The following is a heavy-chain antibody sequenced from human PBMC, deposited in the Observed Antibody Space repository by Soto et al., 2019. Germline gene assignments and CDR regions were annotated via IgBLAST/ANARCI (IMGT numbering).Heavy chain of an antibody. Sequence: PSETLSLTCAVSGGSISSGGYSWGGIRQPPGKGLEWIGYIYHSGSTYYNPSLKSRVTISVDRSKNQFSLKLSSVTAADTAVYYCARVPDRWGQGTLVTVSS. CDR2: IYHSGST. CDR3: ARVPDR. J-gene: IGHJ5*02. D-gene: IGHD2-2*01. CDR1: GGSISSGGYS. V-gene: IGHV4-30-2*01.